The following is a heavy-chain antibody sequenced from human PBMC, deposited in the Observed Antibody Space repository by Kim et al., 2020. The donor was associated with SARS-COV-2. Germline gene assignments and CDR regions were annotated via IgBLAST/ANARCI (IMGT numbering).Heavy chain of an antibody. CDR1: GFTFSKYG. D-gene: IGHD1-26*01. CDR2: VSYDGSIK. J-gene: IGHJ2*01. CDR3: AKVFDLGARIYWYFDL. Sequence: GGSLRLSCAASGFTFSKYGMHWVRQAPGKGLEWVAVVSYDGSIKYYTESVKGRFTISSDNSKDTLHLQMDSLRPEDTAVYYCAKVFDLGARIYWYFDLWGRGTLVTVSS. V-gene: IGHV3-30*18.